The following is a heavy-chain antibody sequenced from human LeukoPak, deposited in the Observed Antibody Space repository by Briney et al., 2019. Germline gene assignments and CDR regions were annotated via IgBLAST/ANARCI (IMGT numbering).Heavy chain of an antibody. CDR3: AASLPSIAAAGTDFDY. J-gene: IGHJ4*02. V-gene: IGHV3-21*04. CDR2: ISSSSSYM. CDR1: GFTFSSYS. D-gene: IGHD6-13*01. Sequence: SGGSLRLSCAASGFTFSSYSMNWVRQAPGKGLEWVSSISSSSSYMYYADSVKGRFTISRDNAKNSLYLQMNSLRSEDTAVYYCAASLPSIAAAGTDFDYWGQGTLVTVSS.